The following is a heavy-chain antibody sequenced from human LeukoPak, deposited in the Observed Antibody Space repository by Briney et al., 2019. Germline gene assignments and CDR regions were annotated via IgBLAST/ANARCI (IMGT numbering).Heavy chain of an antibody. J-gene: IGHJ4*02. CDR2: IYYTGST. Sequence: SETLSLTCSVSGAFISGGTYYWVWIRQPPGKGLEWIGSIYYTGSTYDNPSLKSRVTISVDTSKNQFSLKLSSVTAADTAVYYCATRGGSGRAFDYWGQGTLVTVSS. V-gene: IGHV4-39*01. CDR1: GAFISGGTYY. CDR3: ATRGGSGRAFDY. D-gene: IGHD1-26*01.